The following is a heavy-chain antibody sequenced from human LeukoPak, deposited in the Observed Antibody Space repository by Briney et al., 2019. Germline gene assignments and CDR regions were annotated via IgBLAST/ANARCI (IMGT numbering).Heavy chain of an antibody. CDR1: GFIFNKFD. D-gene: IGHD6-19*01. V-gene: IGHV3-23*01. J-gene: IGHJ4*02. CDR2: ISRDDSAT. CDR3: VKGGWVDY. Sequence: PGGSLRLSCAASGFIFNKFDMTWVRQAPGKGLEWVSPISRDDSATYYADSVKGRFTISRDNSKDTLYLQMNSLRAEDTAVYYCVKGGWVDYWGQGTLVTVSS.